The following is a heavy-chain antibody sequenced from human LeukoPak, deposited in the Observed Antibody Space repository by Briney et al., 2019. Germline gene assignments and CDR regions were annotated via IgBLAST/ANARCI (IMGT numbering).Heavy chain of an antibody. D-gene: IGHD3-10*01. CDR1: GFTSSSYA. CDR3: AKDLARGVIIGAFDI. V-gene: IGHV3-30-3*01. Sequence: GRSLRLSCAASGFTSSSYAMHWVRQAPGKGLEWVAVISYDGSNKYYADSVKGRFTISRDNSKNTLYLQMNSLRAEDTAVYYCAKDLARGVIIGAFDIWGQGTMVTVSS. J-gene: IGHJ3*02. CDR2: ISYDGSNK.